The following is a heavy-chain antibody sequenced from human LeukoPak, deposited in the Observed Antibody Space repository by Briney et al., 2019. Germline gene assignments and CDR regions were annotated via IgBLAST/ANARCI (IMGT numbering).Heavy chain of an antibody. J-gene: IGHJ4*02. CDR3: AKRAPYYYDSSGYYSRSSPFDY. Sequence: PGGSLRLSCAASVFTFSSYGMHWVRQAPGKGLEWVAFIRYDGSNKYYADSVKGRLTISRDNSKNTLYLQMNSLRAEDTAVYYCAKRAPYYYDSSGYYSRSSPFDYWGQGTLVTVSS. CDR2: IRYDGSNK. V-gene: IGHV3-30*02. CDR1: VFTFSSYG. D-gene: IGHD3-22*01.